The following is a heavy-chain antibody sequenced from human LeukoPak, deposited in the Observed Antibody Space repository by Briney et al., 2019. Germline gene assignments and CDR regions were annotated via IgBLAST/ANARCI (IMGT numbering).Heavy chain of an antibody. Sequence: PGGSLRLSCTASGFTVSSNYMSWVRQAPGKGLEWVSLIYSGGRTYHADSVKGRFTISRDNSENTLYLQMNSLRAEDSAVYYCAGKLGSYCSGSNCHNYYYYMDVWGKGTTVTVSS. V-gene: IGHV3-53*01. CDR3: AGKLGSYCSGSNCHNYYYYMDV. CDR2: IYSGGRT. J-gene: IGHJ6*03. D-gene: IGHD2-15*01. CDR1: GFTVSSNY.